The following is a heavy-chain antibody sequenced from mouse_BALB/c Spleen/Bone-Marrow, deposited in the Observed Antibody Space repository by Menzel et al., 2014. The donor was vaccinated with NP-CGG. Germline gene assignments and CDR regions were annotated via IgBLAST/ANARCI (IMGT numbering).Heavy chain of an antibody. CDR3: ARDSDWFAY. CDR2: IRNKANGYTT. CDR1: GFTFTDNY. Sequence: EVQGVESGGGLVQPGGSLRLSCATSGFTFTDNYMSWVRQPPGKALEWLGFIRNKANGYTTEYSASVKGRFTISRDNSQSILYLQMNTLRAEDGATYYCARDSDWFAYWGQGTLVTVSA. J-gene: IGHJ3*01. V-gene: IGHV7-3*02.